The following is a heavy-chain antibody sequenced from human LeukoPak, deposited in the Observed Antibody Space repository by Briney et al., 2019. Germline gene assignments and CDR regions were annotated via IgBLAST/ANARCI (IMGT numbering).Heavy chain of an antibody. CDR2: IKEDGSAK. Sequence: PGGSLRLSCAASGFIFNNHWMIWVRQAAGKWLGWVANIKEDGSAKYYVDSVKGRFTVSRDNAKNTLYLQMNSLRAEDTAVYYCAKIAAAGPFDYWGQGTLVTVSS. J-gene: IGHJ4*02. CDR1: GFIFNNHW. D-gene: IGHD6-13*01. CDR3: AKIAAAGPFDY. V-gene: IGHV3-7*01.